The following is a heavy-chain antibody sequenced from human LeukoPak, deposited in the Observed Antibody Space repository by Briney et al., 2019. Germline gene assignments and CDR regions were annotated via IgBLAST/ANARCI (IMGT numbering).Heavy chain of an antibody. CDR3: AKSGSGWSYYYYYGMDV. D-gene: IGHD6-19*01. Sequence: PGGSLRLSCAASGFTFSSYAMSWVRQAPGKGLEWVSAISGSGGSTYYADSVKGRFTISRDNSKNTLYLQMNSLRAEDTAVYYCAKSGSGWSYYYYYGMDVWGQGTTVTVSS. J-gene: IGHJ6*02. V-gene: IGHV3-23*01. CDR2: ISGSGGST. CDR1: GFTFSSYA.